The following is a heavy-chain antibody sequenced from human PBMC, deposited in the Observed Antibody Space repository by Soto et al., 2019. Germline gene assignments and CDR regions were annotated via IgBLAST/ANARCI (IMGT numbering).Heavy chain of an antibody. J-gene: IGHJ4*02. CDR3: AKDPIYDILTGYFQSGY. Sequence: EVQLLESGGGLVQPGGSLRLSCAASGFTFSSYAMSWVRQAPGKGLEWVSAISGSGGSTYYADSVKGRFTISRDNSKNTLNLQMNSLRAEDTAVYYCAKDPIYDILTGYFQSGYWGQGTLVTVSS. CDR2: ISGSGGST. V-gene: IGHV3-23*01. CDR1: GFTFSSYA. D-gene: IGHD3-9*01.